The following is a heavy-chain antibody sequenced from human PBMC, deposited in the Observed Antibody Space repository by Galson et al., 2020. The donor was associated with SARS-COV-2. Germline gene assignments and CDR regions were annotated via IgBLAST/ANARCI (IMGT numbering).Heavy chain of an antibody. CDR3: TRDRDGAGTTAGY. CDR2: IRSSAYGQTQ. V-gene: IGHV3-49*03. Sequence: GGSLRLSCTASGFTFGDYAMSWFRQAPGKGLEWVSFIRSSAYGQTQEYAASVKGRFTISRDDSKSIVYLEMNSLKTEDTAVYYCTRDRDGAGTTAGYWGQGALVTVSS. CDR1: GFTFGDYA. D-gene: IGHD6-13*01. J-gene: IGHJ4*02.